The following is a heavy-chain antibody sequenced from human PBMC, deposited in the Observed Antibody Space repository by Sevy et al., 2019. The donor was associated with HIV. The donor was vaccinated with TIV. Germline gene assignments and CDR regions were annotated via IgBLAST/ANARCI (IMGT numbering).Heavy chain of an antibody. Sequence: GGSLRLSCAASGFTFSSYSMNWVRQAPGKGLEWVSYISSSSSTIYYADSVKGRFTISRDNAKNSLYLQMNSLRDEDTVVYYCARDQMIVVVRGDAFDNWGQGTMVTVSS. V-gene: IGHV3-48*02. J-gene: IGHJ3*02. CDR1: GFTFSSYS. CDR3: ARDQMIVVVRGDAFDN. CDR2: ISSSSSTI. D-gene: IGHD3-22*01.